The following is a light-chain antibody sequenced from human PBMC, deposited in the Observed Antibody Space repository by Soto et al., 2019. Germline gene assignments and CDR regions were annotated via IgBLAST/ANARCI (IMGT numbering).Light chain of an antibody. CDR3: AAWDDSLNGYVV. Sequence: QSALTQPPSASGTPGQWVTISCSGSSSNIGSNTVNWYQQLPGTAPKLLIYSNNQRPSGVPDRFSGSKSGTSASLAISGLQSEDEADYYCAAWDDSLNGYVVFGGGTKLTVL. J-gene: IGLJ2*01. CDR2: SNN. V-gene: IGLV1-44*01. CDR1: SSNIGSNT.